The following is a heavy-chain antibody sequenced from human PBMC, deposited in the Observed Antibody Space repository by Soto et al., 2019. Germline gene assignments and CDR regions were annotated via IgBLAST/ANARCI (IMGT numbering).Heavy chain of an antibody. Sequence: PSETLSLTCAVSGYSISSGYYWGWIRQPPGKGLEWIGSIYHSGSTYYNPSLKSRVTISVDTSKNQFSLKLSSVTAADTAVYYCASVTYSGSYYGGLDYWGQGTLVTASS. CDR2: IYHSGST. V-gene: IGHV4-38-2*01. J-gene: IGHJ4*02. D-gene: IGHD1-26*01. CDR3: ASVTYSGSYYGGLDY. CDR1: GYSISSGYY.